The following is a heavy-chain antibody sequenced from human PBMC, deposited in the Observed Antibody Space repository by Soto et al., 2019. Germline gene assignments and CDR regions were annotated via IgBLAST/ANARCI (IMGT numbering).Heavy chain of an antibody. V-gene: IGHV3-15*01. CDR1: RFTFINAW. CDR3: ATDPPSYCGTGSCLDY. Sequence: GGSLRLSCAASRFTFINAWMSWVRQAPGKGLEWVGRIKTKTDGGTTDYAAPVKGRFTISRDDSKNMLYPQMNSLKTEDTAVYYCATDPPSYCGTGSCLDYWGQGTLVTVSS. D-gene: IGHD2-21*01. J-gene: IGHJ4*02. CDR2: IKTKTDGGTT.